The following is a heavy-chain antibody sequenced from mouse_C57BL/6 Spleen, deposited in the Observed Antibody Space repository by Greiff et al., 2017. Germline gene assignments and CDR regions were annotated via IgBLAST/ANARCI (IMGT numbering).Heavy chain of an antibody. CDR1: GYSFTGYY. CDR3: ARSHYSNYGWFAY. D-gene: IGHD2-5*01. CDR2: INPSTGGT. Sequence: VQLQQSGPELVKPGASVKISCKASGYSFTGYYMNWVKQSPEKSLEWIGEINPSTGGTTYNQKFKANATLTVDKSSSTAYMQLKSLTSEDSAVYYCARSHYSNYGWFAYWGQGTLVTVSA. V-gene: IGHV1-42*01. J-gene: IGHJ3*01.